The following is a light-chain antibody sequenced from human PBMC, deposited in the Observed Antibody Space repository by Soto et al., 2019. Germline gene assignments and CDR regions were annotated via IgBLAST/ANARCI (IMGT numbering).Light chain of an antibody. CDR2: KVS. Sequence: DVVVTQSPLSLSVTLGQPASISCRCSQSLVYSDGRTYLTWFHQRPGQSPRRLIYKVSNLDSGAPARFSGSGSGTDFTLKISRVEAEDVGLYYCMQGTHVPFIFGQGTRLEIK. V-gene: IGKV2D-30*01. CDR1: QSLVYSDGRTY. CDR3: MQGTHVPFI. J-gene: IGKJ5*01.